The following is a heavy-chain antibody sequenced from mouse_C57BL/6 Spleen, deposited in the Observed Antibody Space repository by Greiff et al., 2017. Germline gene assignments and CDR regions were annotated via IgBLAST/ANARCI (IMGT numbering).Heavy chain of an antibody. CDR2: IYPGSGNT. CDR3: AREGDWYFDV. CDR1: GYSFTSYY. J-gene: IGHJ1*03. Sequence: QLKQSGPELVKPGASVKISCKASGYSFTSYYIHWVKQRPGQGLEWIGWIYPGSGNTKYNEKFKGKATLTADTSSSTAYMQLSSLTSEDSAVYYCAREGDWYFDVWGTGTTVTVSS. V-gene: IGHV1-66*01.